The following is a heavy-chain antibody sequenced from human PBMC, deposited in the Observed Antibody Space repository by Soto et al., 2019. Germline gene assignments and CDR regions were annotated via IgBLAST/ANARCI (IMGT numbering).Heavy chain of an antibody. Sequence: SVKVSCKASGGTFSSYAISWVRQAPGQGLEWMGGIIPIFGTANYAQKFQGRVTITADESTSTAYMELSSLRSEDTAVYYCARDLNDFSTQYYYGVDVWGQGTTVTVSS. CDR3: ARDLNDFSTQYYYGVDV. CDR1: GGTFSSYA. D-gene: IGHD2-2*01. V-gene: IGHV1-69*13. CDR2: IIPIFGTA. J-gene: IGHJ6*02.